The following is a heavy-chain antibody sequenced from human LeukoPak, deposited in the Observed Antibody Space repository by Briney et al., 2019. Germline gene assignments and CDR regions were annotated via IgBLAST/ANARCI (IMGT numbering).Heavy chain of an antibody. Sequence: SETLSLTCTLSGGSISTYYWSWIRQPLGKGVEWIGYIYHSGSTNYNPSLKSRVTISVDTSKNQFSLKLSSVTAADTAVYYCARGGGYASPIGYWGQGALVTVSS. CDR3: ARGGGYASPIGY. J-gene: IGHJ4*02. V-gene: IGHV4-59*01. D-gene: IGHD5-12*01. CDR2: IYHSGST. CDR1: GGSISTYY.